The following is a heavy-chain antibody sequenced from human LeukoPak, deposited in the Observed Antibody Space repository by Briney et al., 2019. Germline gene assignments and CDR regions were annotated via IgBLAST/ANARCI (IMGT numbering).Heavy chain of an antibody. CDR2: INPNSGGT. Sequence: ASVKVSCKASGYTFTGYYMHWVRQAPGQGLEWMGWINPNSGGTNYAQKFQGWVTMTRDTSISTAYMELSRLRSDDTAVYYCARDPGYCSGGSCYDYWGQGTLVTVSS. J-gene: IGHJ4*02. CDR3: ARDPGYCSGGSCYDY. V-gene: IGHV1-2*04. CDR1: GYTFTGYY. D-gene: IGHD2-15*01.